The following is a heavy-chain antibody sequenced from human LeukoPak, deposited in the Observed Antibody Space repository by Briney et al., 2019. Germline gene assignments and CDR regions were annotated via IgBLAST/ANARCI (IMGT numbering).Heavy chain of an antibody. CDR2: INPNSGGT. CDR3: ARQEVTTKYYGMDV. V-gene: IGHV1-2*04. CDR1: VYTFTVYY. J-gene: IGHJ6*04. D-gene: IGHD4-17*01. Sequence: GASVIVSCKSSVYTFTVYYMHWVRQAPGQGIEWMGLINPNSGGTNFAHQVWVTMTRDTSISTAYMEVSRLRADDTAVYYCARQEVTTKYYGMDVWGKGTTVTVSS.